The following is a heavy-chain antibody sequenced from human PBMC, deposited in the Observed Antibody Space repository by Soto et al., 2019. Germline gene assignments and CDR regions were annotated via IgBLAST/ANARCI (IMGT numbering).Heavy chain of an antibody. CDR3: AKDRTTVAPANWFAP. J-gene: IGHJ5*02. CDR1: GFTFSSYG. Sequence: QVQLVESGGGVVQPGRSLRLSCAASGFTFSSYGMHWVRQAPGKGLEWVAVISYDGSNKYYADSVKGRFTISRDNSKNTLYLQMNSLRAEDTAVYYCAKDRTTVAPANWFAPWGQGTLVTVSS. D-gene: IGHD4-17*01. V-gene: IGHV3-30*18. CDR2: ISYDGSNK.